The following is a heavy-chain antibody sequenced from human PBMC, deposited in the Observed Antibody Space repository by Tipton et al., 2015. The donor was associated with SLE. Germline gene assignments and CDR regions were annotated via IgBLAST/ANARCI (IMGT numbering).Heavy chain of an antibody. Sequence: TLSLTCAVSGYSLSSGYYWGWMRLPPGKGLEWIGTIYHSGSTYYNPSLKSRVTISVDTSKNQFSLKLSSVTAADTAVYYCARHGGWGLNYWGQGTLVTVSS. CDR1: GYSLSSGYY. D-gene: IGHD3-16*01. CDR3: ARHGGWGLNY. V-gene: IGHV4-38-2*01. CDR2: IYHSGST. J-gene: IGHJ4*02.